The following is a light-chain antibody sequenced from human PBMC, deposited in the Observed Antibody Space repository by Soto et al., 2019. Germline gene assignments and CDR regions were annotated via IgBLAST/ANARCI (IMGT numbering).Light chain of an antibody. J-gene: IGLJ3*02. V-gene: IGLV2-14*01. Sequence: QSALTQPASVSGSPGQSITLSCTGTSSDIGGYNYVSWYQQHPGKAPKLMIYEVSDRPSGISNRFSGSKSANTASLTISGLQAEDEADYYCSSYTSSSTVVFGAGTKVTVL. CDR1: SSDIGGYNY. CDR3: SSYTSSSTVV. CDR2: EVS.